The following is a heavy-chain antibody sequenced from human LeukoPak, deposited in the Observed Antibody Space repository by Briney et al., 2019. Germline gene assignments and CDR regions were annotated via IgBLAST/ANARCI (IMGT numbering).Heavy chain of an antibody. Sequence: GALRLSCAASGFAFSSYDMHGVRQAIGQGLEGVSAIGSAGDTYYPGSVKGRFTISRENAKNSLYLQMNSLRAGDTAVYYCATTVAGTRWALGYWGQGTLVTVSS. J-gene: IGHJ4*02. CDR2: IGSAGDT. D-gene: IGHD6-19*01. CDR3: ATTVAGTRWALGY. V-gene: IGHV3-13*01. CDR1: GFAFSSYD.